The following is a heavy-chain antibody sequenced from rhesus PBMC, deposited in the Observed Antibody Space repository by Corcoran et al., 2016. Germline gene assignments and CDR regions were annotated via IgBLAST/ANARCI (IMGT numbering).Heavy chain of an antibody. J-gene: IGHJ3*01. CDR1: GGSISSSYYY. D-gene: IGHD6-43*01. CDR2: ISYRGLT. Sequence: QVQLQESGPGLVKPSETLSLTCDVSGGSISSSYYYWRWLRQAPGKGLEWIGYISYRGLTRSNPSLKRRVTISRDPSKNQFSLKLTSMTAADTAVYYCAGLSSSDAFDFWGQGLRVTVSS. V-gene: IGHV4-122*02. CDR3: AGLSSSDAFDF.